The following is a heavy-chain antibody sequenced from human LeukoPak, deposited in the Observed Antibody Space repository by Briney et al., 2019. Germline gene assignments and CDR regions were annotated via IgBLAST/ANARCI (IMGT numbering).Heavy chain of an antibody. CDR2: ISPYNGDT. J-gene: IGHJ4*02. V-gene: IGHV1-18*01. CDR3: ARGGNTDFYDSSGSNRDY. Sequence: ASVKVSCKASGYTFTNYGITWVRQAPGQGLEWVGWISPYNGDTNFARKLQGRVTLTTDTSTSTAYMELRSLRSDDTAVYYCARGGNTDFYDSSGSNRDYWGQGTLVTVSS. D-gene: IGHD3-22*01. CDR1: GYTFTNYG.